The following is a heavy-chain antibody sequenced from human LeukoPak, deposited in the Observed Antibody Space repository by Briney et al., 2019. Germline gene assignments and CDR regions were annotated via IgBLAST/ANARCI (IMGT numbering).Heavy chain of an antibody. D-gene: IGHD1-1*01. CDR2: INPNSGGT. V-gene: IGHV1-2*02. CDR1: GYTFTGYY. Sequence: ASVKVSCKASGYTFTGYYMYWVRQAPGQGLEWMGWINPNSGGTNYVQKFQGRVTMTRDTSISTAYMELSRLRSDDTAVYYCAPSGGTTSGFHMWYFDYWGQGTLVTVSS. CDR3: APSGGTTSGFHMWYFDY. J-gene: IGHJ4*02.